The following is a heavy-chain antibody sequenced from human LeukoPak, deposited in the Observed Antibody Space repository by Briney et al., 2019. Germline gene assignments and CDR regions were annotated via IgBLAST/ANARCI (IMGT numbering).Heavy chain of an antibody. D-gene: IGHD6-13*01. J-gene: IGHJ4*02. CDR2: IYYSGST. V-gene: IGHV4-59*01. CDR3: ARGTAAQGIFDY. Sequence: SETLSLTCTVSGGSISSYYWSWIRQPPGKGLEWIGYIYYSGSTNYNPSLKSRVTISVDTCKNQFSLKLSSVTAADTAVYYCARGTAAQGIFDYWGQGTLVTVSS. CDR1: GGSISSYY.